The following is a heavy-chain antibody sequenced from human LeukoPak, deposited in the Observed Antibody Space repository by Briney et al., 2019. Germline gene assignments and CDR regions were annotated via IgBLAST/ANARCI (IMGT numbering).Heavy chain of an antibody. CDR1: GFTFGSYS. D-gene: IGHD6-13*01. CDR3: ARDLGIAAAGTT. Sequence: GGSLRLSCAASGFTFGSYSMNWVRQAPGKGLEWVSSISSSSSYIYYADSVKGRFTISRDNAKNSLYLQMNSLRAEDTAVYYCARDLGIAAAGTTWGQGTLVTVSS. J-gene: IGHJ5*02. CDR2: ISSSSSYI. V-gene: IGHV3-21*01.